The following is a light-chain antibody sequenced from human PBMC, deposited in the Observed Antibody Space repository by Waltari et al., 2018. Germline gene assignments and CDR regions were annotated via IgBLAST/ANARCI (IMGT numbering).Light chain of an antibody. CDR3: QHYNNWPPWT. J-gene: IGKJ1*01. CDR1: QSVNIN. Sequence: EIVMTQSPATPSVSPGERVTLSCRASQSVNINLAWYQQKPGQAPRLLIYGASTRATGIPARFSGSGSGTEFTLTISSLQSEDFAVYYCQHYNNWPPWTFGQGTKVEI. V-gene: IGKV3-15*01. CDR2: GAS.